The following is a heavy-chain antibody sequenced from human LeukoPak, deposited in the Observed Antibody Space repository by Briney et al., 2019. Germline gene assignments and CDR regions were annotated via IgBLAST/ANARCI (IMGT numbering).Heavy chain of an antibody. J-gene: IGHJ4*02. CDR3: ARLGYFDIRGDY. V-gene: IGHV5-51*01. CDR1: GYTFTNYW. Sequence: GESLKISCKDSGYTFTNYWVGWVRQMPGKGLEWIGIIYPGDSDTRYSPSFQGQVTFSADKSINVAYLQWSSLKASDTAMYYCARLGYFDIRGDYWGQGTLVTVSS. D-gene: IGHD3-22*01. CDR2: IYPGDSDT.